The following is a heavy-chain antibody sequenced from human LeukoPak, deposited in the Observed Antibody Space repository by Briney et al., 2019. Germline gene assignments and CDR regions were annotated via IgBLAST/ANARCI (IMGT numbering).Heavy chain of an antibody. J-gene: IGHJ5*02. CDR2: INHSGST. Sequence: PSETLSLTCAVYGGSFSGYYWSWIRQPPGKGLEWIGEINHSGSTNYNPSLKSRVTISVDTSKNQFSLKLSSVTAADTTVYYCERSGYSYGKGYGWFDPWGQGTLVTVSS. CDR3: ERSGYSYGKGYGWFDP. D-gene: IGHD5-18*01. V-gene: IGHV4-34*01. CDR1: GGSFSGYY.